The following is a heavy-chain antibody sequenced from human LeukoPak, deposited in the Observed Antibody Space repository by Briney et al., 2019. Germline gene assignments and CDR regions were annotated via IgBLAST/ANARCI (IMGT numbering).Heavy chain of an antibody. Sequence: SETLSLTCSVSGGSISNSRYYWGWIRQTPGKGLEWIGSVYYSGSTEYNPSLKRRVTISVDTSKNQFSLKVNSVTAADTATYYCASHLDYYGGSGHWMINWFDPWGQGILVTVSS. CDR3: ASHLDYYGGSGHWMINWFDP. J-gene: IGHJ5*02. D-gene: IGHD3-22*01. CDR2: VYYSGST. CDR1: GGSISNSRYY. V-gene: IGHV4-39*01.